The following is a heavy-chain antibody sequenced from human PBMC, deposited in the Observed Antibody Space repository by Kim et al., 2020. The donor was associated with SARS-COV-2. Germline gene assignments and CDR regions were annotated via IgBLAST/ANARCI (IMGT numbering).Heavy chain of an antibody. Sequence: SETLSLTCSVSGGSVSMFSYYWAWIRQSPDKGLEWIGTVHRSGATLYNPSLKSRVTVSVDMSRNQFSLNLTSLTASDTAIYYCARRDTYTFDYWGQGNVVTVSA. J-gene: IGHJ4*02. CDR3: ARRDTYTFDY. V-gene: IGHV4-39*01. CDR2: VHRSGAT. CDR1: GGSVSMFSYY. D-gene: IGHD5-18*01.